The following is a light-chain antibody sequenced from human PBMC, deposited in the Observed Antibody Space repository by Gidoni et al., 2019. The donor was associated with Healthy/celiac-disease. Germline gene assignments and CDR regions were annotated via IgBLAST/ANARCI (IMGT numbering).Light chain of an antibody. Sequence: QSVLTQPPSLSAAPGQKVTISCSGSSSNMGNNYVSWYQQLPGTAPKLLIYENNKRPSGIPNRFSGSKSGTSATLGITGLQTRDEADYYCGTWDSSLSAVVVGGWTKLTVL. CDR3: GTWDSSLSAVV. CDR2: ENN. J-gene: IGLJ2*01. CDR1: SSNMGNNY. V-gene: IGLV1-51*02.